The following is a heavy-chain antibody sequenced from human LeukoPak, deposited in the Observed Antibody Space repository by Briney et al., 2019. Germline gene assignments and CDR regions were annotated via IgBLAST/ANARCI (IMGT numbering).Heavy chain of an antibody. CDR3: ARGLRDEERHYGYYYMDV. Sequence: SDTLSLTCTVSGDSVSGYYGSWIRQPPGKGLEWIGYFYTSANTNYNPSLKSRVTMSVDTSKNQFSLKLTSVTAADTAVYYCARGLRDEERHYGYYYMDVWGKGTTVTVS. D-gene: IGHD3-22*01. V-gene: IGHV4-4*09. CDR2: FYTSANT. J-gene: IGHJ6*03. CDR1: GDSVSGYY.